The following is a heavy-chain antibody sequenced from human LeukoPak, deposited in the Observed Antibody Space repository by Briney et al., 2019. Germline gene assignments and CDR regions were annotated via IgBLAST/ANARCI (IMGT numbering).Heavy chain of an antibody. CDR1: GYTFTSYG. D-gene: IGHD6-13*01. V-gene: IGHV1-18*01. CDR2: ISAYNGNT. Sequence: ASVKVSCKASGYTFTSYGISWVRQAPGQGLEWMGWISAYNGNTNYAQKLQGRVTMTTDTSTSTAYMELSRLRSDDTAVYYCARGYSSSWYNYYYYMDVWGKGTTVTVSS. CDR3: ARGYSSSWYNYYYYMDV. J-gene: IGHJ6*03.